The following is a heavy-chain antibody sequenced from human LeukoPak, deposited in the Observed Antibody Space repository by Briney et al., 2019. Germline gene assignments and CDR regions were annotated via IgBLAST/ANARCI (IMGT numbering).Heavy chain of an antibody. Sequence: PGGSLRLSCAASGFTFSSYEMNWVRQAPGKGLEWVSYISSSGSTIYYADSVKGRFTISRDNAKNSLYLQMNSLRAEDTAVYYCARGPGYCSGGSCYGFWGQGTLVTVSS. CDR3: ARGPGYCSGGSCYGF. CDR2: ISSSGSTI. CDR1: GFTFSSYE. D-gene: IGHD2-15*01. J-gene: IGHJ4*02. V-gene: IGHV3-48*03.